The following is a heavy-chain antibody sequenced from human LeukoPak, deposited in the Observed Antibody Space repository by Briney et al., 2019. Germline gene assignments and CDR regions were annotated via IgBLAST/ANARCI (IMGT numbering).Heavy chain of an antibody. CDR3: ARVGGSYLNYFDY. Sequence: GASVKVSCKGSGYTFTDYGISWVRQAPGQGLEWMGWISAYNGNTKYAQKLQGRVTMTKDTSTSTAYMELRSLISHDTAVYYCARVGGSYLNYFDYWGQGTLVTVSS. CDR1: GYTFTDYG. V-gene: IGHV1-18*04. D-gene: IGHD1-26*01. CDR2: ISAYNGNT. J-gene: IGHJ4*02.